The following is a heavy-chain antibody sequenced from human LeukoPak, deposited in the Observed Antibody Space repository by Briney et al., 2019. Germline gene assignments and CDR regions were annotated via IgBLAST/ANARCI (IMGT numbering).Heavy chain of an antibody. CDR2: ISGSGGST. CDR1: GFTFSSYA. D-gene: IGHD4-17*01. J-gene: IGHJ4*02. Sequence: GGSLRLSCAASGFTFSSYAMSWVRQAPGKGLEWVSAISGSGGSTYYADSVKGRFTISRDNSKNTLYLQMNSLRAEDTAVYYWAKDVGYGDKHFDYWGQGTLVTVSS. CDR3: AKDVGYGDKHFDY. V-gene: IGHV3-23*01.